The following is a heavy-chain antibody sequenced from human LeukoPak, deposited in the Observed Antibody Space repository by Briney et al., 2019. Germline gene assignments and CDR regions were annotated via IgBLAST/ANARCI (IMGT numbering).Heavy chain of an antibody. CDR1: GGSISSSSYY. J-gene: IGHJ4*02. D-gene: IGHD6-6*01. Sequence: SETLSLTCTVSGGSISSSSYYWGWIRQPPVKGLEWIGSIYYSGSTYYNPSLKSRVTISVDTSKNQFSLKLSSVTAADTAVYYCARAHIAARRGPGTLFDYWGQGTLVTVSS. CDR2: IYYSGST. CDR3: ARAHIAARRGPGTLFDY. V-gene: IGHV4-39*07.